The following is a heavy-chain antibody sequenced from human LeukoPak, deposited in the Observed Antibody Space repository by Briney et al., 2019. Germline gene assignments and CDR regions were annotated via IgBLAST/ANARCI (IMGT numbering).Heavy chain of an antibody. V-gene: IGHV3-15*01. CDR2: IKSKSDGGTT. Sequence: PGGSLRLSCAASGFTFRNVWMSWVRQAPGKGLEWVGRIKSKSDGGTTEYAAPVKGRFTISRDDSKNTLSLQLNSLKTGDTALYYCTTFTCDIVTCYSEYWGQGTLVTVSS. D-gene: IGHD2-15*01. J-gene: IGHJ4*02. CDR1: GFTFRNVW. CDR3: TTFTCDIVTCYSEY.